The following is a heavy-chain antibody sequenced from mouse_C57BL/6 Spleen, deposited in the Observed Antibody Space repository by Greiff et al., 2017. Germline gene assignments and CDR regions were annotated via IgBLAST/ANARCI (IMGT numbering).Heavy chain of an antibody. V-gene: IGHV1-54*01. Sequence: VQLQQSGAELVRPGASVKVSCKASGYAFTNYLIEWVKQRPGQGLEWIGVINPGSGGTNYNEKFKGKATLTADKSSSTAYMQLSSLTSEDSAVYFCAKSLGSSYDYAMDYWGQGTSVTVSS. J-gene: IGHJ4*01. CDR3: AKSLGSSYDYAMDY. D-gene: IGHD1-1*01. CDR1: GYAFTNYL. CDR2: INPGSGGT.